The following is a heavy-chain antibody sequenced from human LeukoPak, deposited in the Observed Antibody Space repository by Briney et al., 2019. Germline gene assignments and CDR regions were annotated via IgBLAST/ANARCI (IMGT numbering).Heavy chain of an antibody. D-gene: IGHD3-22*01. CDR1: GGSISSYY. CDR3: ARLTYYYDSSGPRFYYFEY. J-gene: IGHJ4*02. CDR2: IYYSGNT. Sequence: SETLSLTCTVSGGSISSYYWSWIRQPPGKGLEWIGYIYYSGNTNYDPSLKSRVTMSIDTSKNQFSLKLSSVTAADTAVYYCARLTYYYDSSGPRFYYFEYWGQGTLVTVSS. V-gene: IGHV4-59*01.